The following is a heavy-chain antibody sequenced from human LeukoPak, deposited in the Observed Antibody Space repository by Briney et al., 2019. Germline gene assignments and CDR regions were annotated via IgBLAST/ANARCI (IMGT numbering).Heavy chain of an antibody. V-gene: IGHV1-2*02. CDR2: INPNSGTT. Sequence: GASVKVSCKASGYTFTGSYIHWVRQAPGQGLEWMGWINPNSGTTNFVQTFQGRVIMTRDTSISTAYMELSRLRPDDTAIYYCTKVAGANLRSNFAFDIWGQGTMVTVSS. J-gene: IGHJ3*02. CDR3: TKVAGANLRSNFAFDI. CDR1: GYTFTGSY. D-gene: IGHD5/OR15-5a*01.